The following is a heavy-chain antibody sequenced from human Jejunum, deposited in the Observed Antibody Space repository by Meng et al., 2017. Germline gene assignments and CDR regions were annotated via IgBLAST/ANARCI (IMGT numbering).Heavy chain of an antibody. J-gene: IGHJ4*02. Sequence: QVQQKESGPGLVNPSGTLSLSWAVSGDSSTSSNWWSWVRQASGKGIEWIGEIFHTGSTNYNPSLRSRLTISVDKSKNQFSLKLSSVTAADTAVYYCARALGTYGNFFDYWSQGTLVTVSS. D-gene: IGHD2-8*01. CDR3: ARALGTYGNFFDY. CDR2: IFHTGST. CDR1: GDSSTSSNW. V-gene: IGHV4-4*02.